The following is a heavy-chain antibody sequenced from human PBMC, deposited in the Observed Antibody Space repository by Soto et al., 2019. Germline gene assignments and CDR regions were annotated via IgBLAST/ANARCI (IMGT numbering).Heavy chain of an antibody. J-gene: IGHJ4*02. CDR1: GYSFNTYG. Sequence: QVQLVQSGVEVKKPGASVKVSCKASGYSFNTYGISWVRLAPGQGLEWMGWISGYNGNRNYAQKLQGRVTVTADTSXVTAYMELRSLRSDDTAVYYCARGVDTAMVPYSFDYWGQGTLVTVSS. CDR2: ISGYNGNR. CDR3: ARGVDTAMVPYSFDY. D-gene: IGHD5-18*01. V-gene: IGHV1-18*01.